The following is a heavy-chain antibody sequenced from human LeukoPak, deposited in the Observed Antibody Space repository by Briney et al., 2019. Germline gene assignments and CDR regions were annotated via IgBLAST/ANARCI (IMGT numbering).Heavy chain of an antibody. CDR2: ISSNSENR. CDR1: GFTFEDYA. Sequence: GGSLRLSCAASGFTFEDYAMHWVRQAPGKGLEWVSGISSNSENRGYAESVKGRFTISRDDAKNSLFLQMNSLKTEDTALYYCAKDIGFGITMFRAMDVWGKGTTVTISS. J-gene: IGHJ6*04. V-gene: IGHV3-9*01. D-gene: IGHD3-10*01. CDR3: AKDIGFGITMFRAMDV.